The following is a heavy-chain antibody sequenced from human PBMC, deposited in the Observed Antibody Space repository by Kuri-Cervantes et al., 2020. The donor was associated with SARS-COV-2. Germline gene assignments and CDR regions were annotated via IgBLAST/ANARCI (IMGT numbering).Heavy chain of an antibody. D-gene: IGHD3-22*01. CDR2: ISSSSSYI. J-gene: IGHJ4*02. CDR1: GFTFSSYS. Sequence: GEALKISCASSGFTFSSYSMNWVRQAPGKGLEWVSSISSSSSYIYYADSVKGRFTISRDNAKNSLYLQMNSLRAEDTAVYYCTRRSWHDSSGYPLGGDYWGQGTLVTVSS. V-gene: IGHV3-21*01. CDR3: TRRSWHDSSGYPLGGDY.